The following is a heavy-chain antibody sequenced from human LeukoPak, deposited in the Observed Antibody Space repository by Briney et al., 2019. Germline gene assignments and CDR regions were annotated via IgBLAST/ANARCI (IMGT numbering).Heavy chain of an antibody. CDR3: ARDIARARLGV. Sequence: PGGSLRLSCVASGFTFGRHGFLWVRQAPGKGLEWVAVIWYDGSKKYYADSVKGRFTISRDDFKNTLYLQMNSLRAEDTAVYYCARDIARARLGVWGQGTTVTVSS. CDR1: GFTFGRHG. V-gene: IGHV3-33*01. CDR2: IWYDGSKK. J-gene: IGHJ6*02. D-gene: IGHD2-21*01.